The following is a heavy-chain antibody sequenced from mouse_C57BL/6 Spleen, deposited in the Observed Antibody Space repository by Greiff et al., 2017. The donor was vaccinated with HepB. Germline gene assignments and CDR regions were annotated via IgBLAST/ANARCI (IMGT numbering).Heavy chain of an antibody. J-gene: IGHJ3*01. CDR2: IDPENGDT. CDR1: GFNIKDDY. Sequence: EVQGVESGAELVRPGASVKLSCTASGFNIKDDYMHWVKQRPEQGLEWIGWIDPENGDTEYASKFQGKATITADTSSNTAYLQLSSLTSEDTAVYYCTTYYDCSAYWGQGALVTVSA. CDR3: TTYYDCSAY. D-gene: IGHD2-4*01. V-gene: IGHV14-4*01.